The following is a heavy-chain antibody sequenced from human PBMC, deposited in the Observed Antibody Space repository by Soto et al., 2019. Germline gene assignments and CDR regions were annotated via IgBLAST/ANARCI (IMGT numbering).Heavy chain of an antibody. J-gene: IGHJ6*02. CDR2: ISSSGSTI. CDR1: GFTFNDYY. Sequence: QVQLVESGGGLVKPGGSLRLSCAASGFTFNDYYMSWIRQAPGKGLEWVSYISSSGSTIYYADSVKGRFTISRDNAKNALNMQMNSLRAEDTAVYYCARGGLLWFGELLLPDSYYCMDVWGQGTTVTVSS. V-gene: IGHV3-11*01. CDR3: ARGGLLWFGELLLPDSYYCMDV. D-gene: IGHD3-10*01.